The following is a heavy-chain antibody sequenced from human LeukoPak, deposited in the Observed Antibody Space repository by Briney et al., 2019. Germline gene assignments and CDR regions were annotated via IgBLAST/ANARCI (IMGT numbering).Heavy chain of an antibody. CDR2: INNSGNS. CDR3: ATYPRGDCSSSTRDGDAS. D-gene: IGHD2-2*01. CDR1: GGPFSGYY. V-gene: IGHV4-34*01. Sequence: SDTLSLTCAVSGGPFSGYYWSWIGKPPGKALERIGEINNSGNSNCIAYVKTRLASSVDSSKSEFSLNLSSVTAAEMENKDCATYPRGDCSSSTRDGDASWGQGTLVTVAS. J-gene: IGHJ5*02.